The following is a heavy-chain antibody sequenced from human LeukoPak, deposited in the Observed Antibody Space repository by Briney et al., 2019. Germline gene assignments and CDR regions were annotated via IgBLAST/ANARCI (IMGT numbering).Heavy chain of an antibody. D-gene: IGHD3-3*01. CDR2: INSSSSYI. J-gene: IGHJ4*02. CDR3: ARAFDFWSGYSPYYFDY. Sequence: GGSQRLSCAASGFTFSSYSMNWVRQAPGKGLEWVSSINSSSSYIYYADSVKGRFTISRYNAKNSLYLQMNSLRAEDTAVYYCARAFDFWSGYSPYYFDYWGQGTLVTVSS. CDR1: GFTFSSYS. V-gene: IGHV3-21*01.